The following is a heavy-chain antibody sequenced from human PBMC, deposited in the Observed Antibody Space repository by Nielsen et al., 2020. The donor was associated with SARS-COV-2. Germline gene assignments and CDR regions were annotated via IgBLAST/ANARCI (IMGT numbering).Heavy chain of an antibody. D-gene: IGHD3-22*01. CDR3: ARDPGGYYDSSGYYPHDY. Sequence: WIRQPPGKGLEWVAVMWYDGSNKYYADSVKGRFTISRDNSKNTLYLQMNSLRAEDTAVYYCARDPGGYYDSSGYYPHDYWGQGTLVTVSS. J-gene: IGHJ4*02. CDR2: MWYDGSNK. V-gene: IGHV3-33*01.